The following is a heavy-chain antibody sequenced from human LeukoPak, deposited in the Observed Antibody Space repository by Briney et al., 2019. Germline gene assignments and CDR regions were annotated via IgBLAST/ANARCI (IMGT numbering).Heavy chain of an antibody. Sequence: GGSLRLSCAASGFTFSNYGIHWVRQAPGKGLEWVAFIRYDGSDKYYADSVKGRFTISRDNSKNTLSLQMNSLRPEDTAAYYCAKGRDYYFVYWGQGTLVTVSS. D-gene: IGHD3/OR15-3a*01. V-gene: IGHV3-30*02. CDR3: AKGRDYYFVY. CDR2: IRYDGSDK. J-gene: IGHJ4*02. CDR1: GFTFSNYG.